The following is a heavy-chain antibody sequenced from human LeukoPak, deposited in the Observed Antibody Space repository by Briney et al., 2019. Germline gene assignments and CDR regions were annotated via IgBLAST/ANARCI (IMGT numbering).Heavy chain of an antibody. CDR3: ARAGVRYSSGWYYFDY. CDR1: GYTFTSYD. Sequence: ASVKVSCKTSGYTFTSYDMNWVRQAAGQGLEWMGWTSPNTGYIYYARKFQGRMTMATNTATRTVYMELSSLRSEDTAVYYCARAGVRYSSGWYYFDYWGQGTLVTVSS. J-gene: IGHJ4*02. V-gene: IGHV1-8*01. D-gene: IGHD6-19*01. CDR2: TSPNTGYI.